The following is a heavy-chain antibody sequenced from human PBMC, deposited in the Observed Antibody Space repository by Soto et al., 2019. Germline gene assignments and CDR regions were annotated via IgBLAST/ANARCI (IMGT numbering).Heavy chain of an antibody. CDR2: IWYDGSDE. CDR1: GFTFSHYG. Sequence: GSLRLSCAASGFTFSHYGMNWVRQAPGKGLEWVAVIWYDGSDENYADSVKGRFSISRDNSKNMVYLQMNNLRDEDTAVYYCTRGCCSGGSNWFDPWGQGTLVTVSS. J-gene: IGHJ5*02. D-gene: IGHD2-15*01. CDR3: TRGCCSGGSNWFDP. V-gene: IGHV3-33*01.